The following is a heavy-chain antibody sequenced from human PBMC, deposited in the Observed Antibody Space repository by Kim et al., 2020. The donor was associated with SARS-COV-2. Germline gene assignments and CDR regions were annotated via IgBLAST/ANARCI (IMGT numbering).Heavy chain of an antibody. V-gene: IGHV3-30*01. CDR3: ARSGWYWTYYYYGMDV. Sequence: SVKGRFTISRDNSKNTLYLQMNSLRAEDTAVYYCARSGWYWTYYYYGMDVWGQGTTVTVSS. J-gene: IGHJ6*02. D-gene: IGHD6-19*01.